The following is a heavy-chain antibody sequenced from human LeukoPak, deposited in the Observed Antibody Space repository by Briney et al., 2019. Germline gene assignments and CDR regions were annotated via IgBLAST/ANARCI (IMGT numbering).Heavy chain of an antibody. CDR3: ASLEGRAVYAPIFDY. D-gene: IGHD2-8*01. J-gene: IGHJ4*02. V-gene: IGHV4-38-2*02. CDR1: GYSISSGYY. Sequence: SETLSLICTVCGYSISSGYYWGWIRPPPGKGLEWIGSIYHSGSTYYNPSLKSRVTISVDTSKNQFSLKLSSVTAADTAVYYCASLEGRAVYAPIFDYWGQGTLVTVSS. CDR2: IYHSGST.